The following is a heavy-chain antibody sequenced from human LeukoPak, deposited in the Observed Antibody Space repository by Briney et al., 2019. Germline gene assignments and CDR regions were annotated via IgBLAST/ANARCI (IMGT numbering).Heavy chain of an antibody. Sequence: SETLSLTCGVSGGSFSSHYWTWIRQPPGKGLEWIGEINPRGSTNYNPSLESRVTVSADTSRNQLSLSLTSVTAADSAVYFCARGLRQGSAWSWGPKEKSYQYMDVWGTGPTVIVSS. CDR3: ARGLRQGSAWSWGPKEKSYQYMDV. J-gene: IGHJ6*04. D-gene: IGHD6-19*01. V-gene: IGHV4-34*01. CDR1: GGSFSSHY. CDR2: INPRGST.